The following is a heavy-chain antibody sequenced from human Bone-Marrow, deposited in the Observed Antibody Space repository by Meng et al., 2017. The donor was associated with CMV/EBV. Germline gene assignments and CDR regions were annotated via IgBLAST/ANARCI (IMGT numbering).Heavy chain of an antibody. D-gene: IGHD4-23*01. V-gene: IGHV1-69*10. J-gene: IGHJ6*02. CDR1: GGTFSSYA. CDR2: IIPILGIA. CDR3: ARGGNLDYYYGMDV. Sequence: SVKVSCKASGGTFSSYAISWVRQAPGQGLEWMGGIIPILGIANYAQKFQGRVTITADKSTSTAYMELSSLRSEDTAVYYCARGGNLDYYYGMDVWGQGTTVTVSS.